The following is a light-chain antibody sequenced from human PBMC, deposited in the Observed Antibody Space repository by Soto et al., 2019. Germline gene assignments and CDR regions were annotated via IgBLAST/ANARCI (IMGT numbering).Light chain of an antibody. CDR3: QQSYSTPQNT. J-gene: IGKJ2*01. CDR1: QSISSY. V-gene: IGKV1-39*01. CDR2: AAS. Sequence: DIQMTQSPSSLSASVGDRVTITCRASQSISSYLNWYQQKPGKAPKLLIYAASSLQSGVPPRFSGSGSGTDFTLTISSLQPEDFATYYCQQSYSTPQNTFGQGTKLEIK.